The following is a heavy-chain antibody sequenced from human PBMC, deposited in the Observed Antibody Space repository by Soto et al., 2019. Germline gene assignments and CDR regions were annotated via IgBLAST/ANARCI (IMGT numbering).Heavy chain of an antibody. D-gene: IGHD6-13*01. CDR3: ARGIAAAGTGVFDF. V-gene: IGHV3-7*04. CDR2: IKQDESEQ. CDR1: GFTFSSYW. Sequence: VQLVASGGGLVQPGGSLRLSCAASGFTFSSYWMSWVRQAPGKGLEWVANIKQDESEQYYVGSVKGRFTISRDNAKNSLYLQMNSLRVEDTAVYYCARGIAAAGTGVFDFWGQGTLVTVSS. J-gene: IGHJ4*02.